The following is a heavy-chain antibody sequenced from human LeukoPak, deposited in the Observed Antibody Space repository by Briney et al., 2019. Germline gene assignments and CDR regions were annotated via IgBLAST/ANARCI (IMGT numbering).Heavy chain of an antibody. CDR2: IRYDGSNK. CDR1: GFTFSSYG. V-gene: IGHV3-30*02. Sequence: PGGSLRLSCAASGFTFSSYGMHWVRQAPGKGLEWVAFIRYDGSNKYYADSVKGRFTISRDNSKNTLYLQMNSLRAEDTAVYYCAKISSSQSEYYFDYWGQATLVTVSS. J-gene: IGHJ4*02. CDR3: AKISSSQSEYYFDY. D-gene: IGHD6-6*01.